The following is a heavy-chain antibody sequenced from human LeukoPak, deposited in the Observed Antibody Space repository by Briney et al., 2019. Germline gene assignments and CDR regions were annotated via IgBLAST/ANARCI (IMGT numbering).Heavy chain of an antibody. V-gene: IGHV3-74*01. CDR3: TRDANHYGGMDV. CDR1: GITVSKYW. J-gene: IGHJ6*02. Sequence: PGGSLRLSCAVSGITVSKYWMHWVRQVPGKGLVWVSRIHSDGSTTDYADSVKGRFTITRDSAKNTLYLEMNSLRVEDTAVYHCTRDANHYGGMDVWGQGTTVTVSS. CDR2: IHSDGSTT.